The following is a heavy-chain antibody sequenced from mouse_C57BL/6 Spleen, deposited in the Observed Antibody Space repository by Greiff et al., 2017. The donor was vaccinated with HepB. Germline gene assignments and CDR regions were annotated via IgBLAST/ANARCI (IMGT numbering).Heavy chain of an antibody. CDR2: IDPSDSET. Sequence: QVQLKQPGAELVRPGSSVKLSCKASGYTFTSYWMHWVKQRPIQGLEWIGNIDPSDSETHYNQKFKDKATLTVDKSSSTAYMQLSSLTSEDSAVYYCARKGIYYDYDGWYFDVWGTGTTVTVAS. J-gene: IGHJ1*03. CDR3: ARKGIYYDYDGWYFDV. V-gene: IGHV1-52*01. D-gene: IGHD2-4*01. CDR1: GYTFTSYW.